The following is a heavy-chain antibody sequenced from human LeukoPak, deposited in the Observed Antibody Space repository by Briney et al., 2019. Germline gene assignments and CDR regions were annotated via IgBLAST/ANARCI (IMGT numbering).Heavy chain of an antibody. Sequence: SETLSLTCTVSGGSTNSGDYYWSWIRQPPGKGLEWIGYIYYTGATYYNPSLKSRVTISVDMSKNQFSLRLSSVTAADTAVYYCVRDGRGTRGSGFDIWGQGTMVTVSS. J-gene: IGHJ3*02. CDR1: GGSTNSGDYY. D-gene: IGHD1-26*01. CDR3: VRDGRGTRGSGFDI. V-gene: IGHV4-30-4*08. CDR2: IYYTGAT.